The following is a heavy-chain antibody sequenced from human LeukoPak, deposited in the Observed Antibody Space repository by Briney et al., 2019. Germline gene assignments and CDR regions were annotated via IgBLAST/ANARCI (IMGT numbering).Heavy chain of an antibody. Sequence: PSETLSLTCTVSGGSISSYYWSWIRQPPGKGLEWIGYIYYSGSTNYNPSLKSRVTISVDTSKNQFSLKLSPVTAADTAVYYCARSYGRLVGGAFDIWGQGTMVTVSS. V-gene: IGHV4-59*08. CDR2: IYYSGST. J-gene: IGHJ3*02. CDR3: ARSYGRLVGGAFDI. D-gene: IGHD2-8*02. CDR1: GGSISSYY.